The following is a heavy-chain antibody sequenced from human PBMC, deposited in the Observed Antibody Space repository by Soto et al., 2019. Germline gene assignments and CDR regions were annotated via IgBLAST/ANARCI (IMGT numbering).Heavy chain of an antibody. Sequence: SETLSLTCTVSGGSISSYYWSWIRQPPGKGLEWIGYIYYSGSTNYNPSLKGRVTISVDTSKNQFSLKLSSVTAADTAVYYCARHFGRGYSYGYGWFDPWGQGTLVTVSS. D-gene: IGHD5-18*01. CDR1: GGSISSYY. CDR2: IYYSGST. J-gene: IGHJ5*02. V-gene: IGHV4-59*08. CDR3: ARHFGRGYSYGYGWFDP.